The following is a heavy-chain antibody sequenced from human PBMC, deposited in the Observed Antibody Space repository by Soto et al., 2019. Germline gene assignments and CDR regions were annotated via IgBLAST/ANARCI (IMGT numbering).Heavy chain of an antibody. J-gene: IGHJ5*02. CDR2: TYYRSKWYN. D-gene: IGHD3-10*01. Sequence: KQSQTLSLTCAISGDSVSSNSAAWNWIRQSPSRGLEWLGRTYYRSKWYNDYAVSVKSRITINPDTSKNQFSLQLNSVTPEDTAVYYCARDSMYYYGSGSYYPSGNWFDPWGQGTLVTVSS. CDR3: ARDSMYYYGSGSYYPSGNWFDP. V-gene: IGHV6-1*01. CDR1: GDSVSSNSAA.